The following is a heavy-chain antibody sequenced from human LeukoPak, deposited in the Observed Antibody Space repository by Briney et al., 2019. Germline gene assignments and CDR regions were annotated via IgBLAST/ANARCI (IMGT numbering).Heavy chain of an antibody. J-gene: IGHJ3*02. V-gene: IGHV4-4*07. CDR1: GASISSYY. CDR2: ITTSGST. Sequence: SETLSLTCTVSGASISSYYWSWIRQPAGKGLEWVGRITTSGSTNYNPSLKGRVTVSLDTSNNQFSLKLNSVTGADTAMYYCARGSYYGRGTTKSAFDIWGQGTMVTVSS. D-gene: IGHD3-10*01. CDR3: ARGSYYGRGTTKSAFDI.